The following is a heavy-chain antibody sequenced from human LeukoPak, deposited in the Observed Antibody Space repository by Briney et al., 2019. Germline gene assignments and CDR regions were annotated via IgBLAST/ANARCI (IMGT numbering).Heavy chain of an antibody. J-gene: IGHJ4*02. CDR3: AKGPLAAAGTLDY. V-gene: IGHV3-23*01. D-gene: IGHD6-13*01. Sequence: PGGSLRLSCAASGFTFTTYATNWVRQAPGKGLEWVSSISGGAEYTYYADSVKGRFTISRDTSKNTLYLQMNSLRAEDTAVYYCAKGPLAAAGTLDYWGQGTLVTVSS. CDR2: ISGGAEYT. CDR1: GFTFTTYA.